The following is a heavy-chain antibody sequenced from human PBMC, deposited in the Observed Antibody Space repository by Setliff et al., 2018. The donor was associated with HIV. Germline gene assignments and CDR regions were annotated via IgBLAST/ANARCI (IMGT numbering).Heavy chain of an antibody. V-gene: IGHV4-59*01. CDR2: IYGSGST. CDR3: ARAGNDYYDSNGYYYVVDWFDS. D-gene: IGHD3-22*01. J-gene: IGHJ5*01. Sequence: SETLSLTCTVSSGSIKSYYWSWIRQPPGKGLEWVGYIYGSGSTNYNPSLKSRLTISIDMSKNQFSLKLNSATAADTAVYYCARAGNDYYDSNGYYYVVDWFDSWGQGTLVTVSS. CDR1: SGSIKSYY.